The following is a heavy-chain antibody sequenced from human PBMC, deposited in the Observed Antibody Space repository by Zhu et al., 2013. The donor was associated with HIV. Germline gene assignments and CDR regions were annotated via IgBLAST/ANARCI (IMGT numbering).Heavy chain of an antibody. CDR2: INPKSGGT. CDR3: ARADRVVIDY. J-gene: IGHJ4*02. V-gene: IGHV1-2*02. CDR1: GYTFTGYY. Sequence: QVQLVQSGADVKKPGSSVKVSCKASGYTFTGYYMHWVRQTPGQGLEWMGWINPKSGGTKYAQKFQGRVTMTRDTSIRTVYMELSRLKSDDTAVYYCARADRVVIDYWGQGTLVTVSS. D-gene: IGHD2-21*01.